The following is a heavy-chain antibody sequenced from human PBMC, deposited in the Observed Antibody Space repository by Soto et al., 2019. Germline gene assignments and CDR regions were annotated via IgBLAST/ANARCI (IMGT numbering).Heavy chain of an antibody. V-gene: IGHV3-30*03. J-gene: IGHJ4*02. D-gene: IGHD3-22*01. CDR2: ISYGATNK. CDR3: ATGKMPDSSGLSY. Sequence: QVQLVGSGGGVVQPGTSLRLSCAASGFTFSRYGTHWVRQTPGKGLEWVAVISYGATNKYYADSVKGRFTISRDNSKNALYLQMNSLRAEDTAVYYCATGKMPDSSGLSYWGQGTLVTVSS. CDR1: GFTFSRYG.